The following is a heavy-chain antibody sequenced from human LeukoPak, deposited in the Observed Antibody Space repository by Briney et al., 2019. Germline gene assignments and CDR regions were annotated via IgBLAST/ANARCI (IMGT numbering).Heavy chain of an antibody. J-gene: IGHJ4*02. CDR1: GFTFSSYG. CDR2: ISYDGSNK. Sequence: GGSLRLSCAASGFTFSSYGMHWVRQAPGKGLEWVAVISYDGSNKYYADSVKGRFTISRDNSKNTLYMQMNSLRAEDTAVYYCARDDSYGSGSSDYWGQGTLVTVSS. CDR3: ARDDSYGSGSSDY. V-gene: IGHV3-30*03. D-gene: IGHD3-10*01.